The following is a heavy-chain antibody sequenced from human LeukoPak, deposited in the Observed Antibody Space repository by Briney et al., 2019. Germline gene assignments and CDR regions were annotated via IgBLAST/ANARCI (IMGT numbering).Heavy chain of an antibody. CDR1: GFTFSSYA. V-gene: IGHV3-23*01. Sequence: GGSLRLSCAASGFTFSSYAMSWVRQAPGKGLEWVSAISGSGGSTYYADSVKGRFTISRDNSKNTLYLQMNSLRAEDTAVYYCARSLVTFNYDILTGPDYWGQGTLVTVSS. CDR2: ISGSGGST. D-gene: IGHD3-9*01. J-gene: IGHJ4*02. CDR3: ARSLVTFNYDILTGPDY.